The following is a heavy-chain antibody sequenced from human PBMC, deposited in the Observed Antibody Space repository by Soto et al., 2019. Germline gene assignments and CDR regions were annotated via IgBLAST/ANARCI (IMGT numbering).Heavy chain of an antibody. CDR3: ARDIAAAGTGDWFDP. V-gene: IGHV3-33*01. CDR2: IWYDGSNK. CDR1: GFTFSSYG. D-gene: IGHD6-13*01. J-gene: IGHJ5*02. Sequence: PGGSLRLSCAASGFTFSSYGMHWVRQAPGKGLEWVAVIWYDGSNKYYADSVKGRFTISRDNSKNTLYLQMNSLRAEDTAVYYCARDIAAAGTGDWFDPWGQGTLVTVS.